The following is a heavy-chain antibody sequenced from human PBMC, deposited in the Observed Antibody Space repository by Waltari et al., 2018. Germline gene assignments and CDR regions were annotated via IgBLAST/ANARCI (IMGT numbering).Heavy chain of an antibody. V-gene: IGHV4-34*01. CDR3: ARDLREQWLVN. Sequence: QVQLQQWGAGLLKPSETLSLTCAVYGGSFSGYYWSWIRQPPGKGLEWIGEINHSGSTNYNPSLKSRVTISVDTSKNQFSLKLSSVTAADTAVYYCARDLREQWLVNWGQGTLVTVSS. CDR1: GGSFSGYY. D-gene: IGHD6-19*01. CDR2: INHSGST. J-gene: IGHJ4*02.